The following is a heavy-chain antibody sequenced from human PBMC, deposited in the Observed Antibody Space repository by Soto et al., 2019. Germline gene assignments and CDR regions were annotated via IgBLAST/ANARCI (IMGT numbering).Heavy chain of an antibody. CDR3: ARVKDCTNGVCYYNWFDP. CDR1: GYSYTSYG. V-gene: IGHV1-18*01. J-gene: IGHJ5*02. Sequence: GASVKVSCKDSGYSYTSYGRSWVRQAPGQGLEWMGWISAYNGNTNYAQKLQGRVTMTTDTSTSTAYMELRSLRSDDTAVYYCARVKDCTNGVCYYNWFDPWGQGTLVTVSS. D-gene: IGHD2-8*01. CDR2: ISAYNGNT.